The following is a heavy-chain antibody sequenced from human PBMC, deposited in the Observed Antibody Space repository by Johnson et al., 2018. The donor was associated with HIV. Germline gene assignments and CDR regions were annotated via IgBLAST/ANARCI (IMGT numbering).Heavy chain of an antibody. CDR2: IYSGGST. CDR3: ARDVTKDAFDI. CDR1: GFTVSSNY. Sequence: VQLVESGGGLVQPGGSLRLSCAASGFTVSSNYMSWVRQAPGKGLEWVSVIYSGGSTYSADSVKGRFTISRDNSKNTLYLQMNSLRAEDTAVYYCARDVTKDAFDIWGQGTMVTVSS. D-gene: IGHD4-17*01. J-gene: IGHJ3*02. V-gene: IGHV3-66*01.